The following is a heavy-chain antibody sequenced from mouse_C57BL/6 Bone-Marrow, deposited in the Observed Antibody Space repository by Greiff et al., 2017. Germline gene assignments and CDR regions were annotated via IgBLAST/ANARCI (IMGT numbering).Heavy chain of an antibody. J-gene: IGHJ3*01. CDR2: INPNHGGT. V-gene: IGHV1-26*01. Sequence: VQLQQSGPELVKPGASVKISCKASGYTFTDYYMNWVKQSHGKSLEWIGDINPNHGGTSYNQKFKGKATLTVDQSSSTAYMELRSLTSEDSAGYYCAREKCYDYGAWVAYWGQGTLVTVSA. D-gene: IGHD2-4*01. CDR3: AREKCYDYGAWVAY. CDR1: GYTFTDYY.